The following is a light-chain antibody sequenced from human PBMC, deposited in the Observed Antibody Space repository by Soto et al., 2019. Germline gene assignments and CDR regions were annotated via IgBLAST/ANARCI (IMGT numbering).Light chain of an antibody. CDR1: TSDVGGYNL. V-gene: IGLV2-23*01. Sequence: QSALTQPASVSGSPGQSITRSCSGTTSDVGGYNLVSWYQQHTAKAPKLLIYEGTQRPSGVSSRFSGSKSGNTASLTISGLQAEDEADYYCCSYASSSSYVFGTGTKVTVL. J-gene: IGLJ1*01. CDR3: CSYASSSSYV. CDR2: EGT.